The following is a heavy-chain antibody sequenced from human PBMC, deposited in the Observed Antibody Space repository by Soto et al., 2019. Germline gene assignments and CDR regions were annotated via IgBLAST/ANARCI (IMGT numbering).Heavy chain of an antibody. V-gene: IGHV1-69*05. D-gene: IGHD3-3*01. CDR2: IIPIFGTA. CDR1: GGTFSSYA. J-gene: IGHJ6*02. Sequence: GASVKVSCNASGGTFSSYAISWVRQAPGQELEWMGGIIPIFGTANYAQKFQGRVTITTDESTSTAYMELSSLRSEDTAVYYCARDHKATIFGVVIPGHGMDVWGQGTTVTVSS. CDR3: ARDHKATIFGVVIPGHGMDV.